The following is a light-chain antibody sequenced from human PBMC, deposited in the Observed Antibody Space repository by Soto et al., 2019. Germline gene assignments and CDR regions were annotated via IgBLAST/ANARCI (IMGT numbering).Light chain of an antibody. J-gene: IGKJ4*01. CDR2: DAS. CDR1: QSVSSH. V-gene: IGKV3-11*01. CDR3: QQLNSYPLT. Sequence: PGERATLSCRASQSVSSHLAWYQQKVGQAPRLLIYDASNRATGIPARFSGSGSGTDFTLTISSLEPEDFATYYCQQLNSYPLTCGGGNKVDIK.